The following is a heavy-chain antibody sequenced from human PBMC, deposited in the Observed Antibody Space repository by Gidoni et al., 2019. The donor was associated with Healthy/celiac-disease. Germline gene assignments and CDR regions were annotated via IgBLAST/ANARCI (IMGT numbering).Heavy chain of an antibody. Sequence: QVQLVESGGGVVQPGRSLRLSCAASGFTFSSYAMHWVRQAPGKGLEWVAVISYDGSNKYYADSVKGRFTISRDNSKNTLYLQMNSLRAEDTAVYYCARESPEYSYALDAFDIWGQGTMVTVSS. D-gene: IGHD5-18*01. CDR2: ISYDGSNK. V-gene: IGHV3-30-3*01. CDR3: ARESPEYSYALDAFDI. J-gene: IGHJ3*02. CDR1: GFTFSSYA.